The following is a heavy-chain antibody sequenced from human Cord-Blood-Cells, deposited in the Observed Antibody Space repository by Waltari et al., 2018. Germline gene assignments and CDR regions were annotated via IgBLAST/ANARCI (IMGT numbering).Heavy chain of an antibody. CDR2: IYSGGST. V-gene: IGHV3-53*01. CDR3: ARDAAVYGSGSYHY. CDR1: GFTVSSNY. J-gene: IGHJ4*02. Sequence: EVQLVESGGGLIQPGGSLRLSCAASGFTVSSNYMSLVRQAPGKGLEWVSVIYSGGSTYYADSVKGRFTISRDNSKNTLYLQMNSLRAEDTAVYYCARDAAVYGSGSYHYWGQGTLVTVSS. D-gene: IGHD3-10*01.